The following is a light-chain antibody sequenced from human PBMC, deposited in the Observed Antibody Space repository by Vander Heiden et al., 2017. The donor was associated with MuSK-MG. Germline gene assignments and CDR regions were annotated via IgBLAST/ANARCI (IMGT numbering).Light chain of an antibody. CDR3: PAWNSSTGV. CDR2: QDS. J-gene: IGLJ2*01. Sequence: EMTQTPRVSASPGQTASITCSGDKLGDKYACWYQQKPGQSPVLVIYQDSKRPSGIPERFSCSNSGNTGTLTVRGTEAMDDADYYCPAWNSSTGVFGGGTKLTVL. CDR1: KLGDKY. V-gene: IGLV3-1*01.